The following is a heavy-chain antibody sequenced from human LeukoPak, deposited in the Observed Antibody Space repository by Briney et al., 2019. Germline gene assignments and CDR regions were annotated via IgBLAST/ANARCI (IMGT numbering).Heavy chain of an antibody. CDR1: GFTFSSYA. CDR3: ARILTSGYYGD. V-gene: IGHV3-64*01. D-gene: IGHD3-3*01. Sequence: GGSLRLSCAASGFTFSSYAMHWVRQAPGKGLEYVSAISSNGGSTYYANSVKGRFTISRDNSKNTLYLQMGSLRAEDMAVYYCARILTSGYYGDWGQGTLVTVSS. CDR2: ISSNGGST. J-gene: IGHJ4*02.